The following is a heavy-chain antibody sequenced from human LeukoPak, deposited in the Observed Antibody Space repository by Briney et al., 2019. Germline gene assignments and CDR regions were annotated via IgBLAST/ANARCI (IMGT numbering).Heavy chain of an antibody. D-gene: IGHD6-19*01. Sequence: GGSLRLSCAAPGFTFSSYAMHWVRQAPGKGLEWVAVISYDGSNKYYADSVKGRFTISRDNSKNTLYLQMNSLRAEDTAVYYCARDRSYSSGWYAADDYWGQGTLVTVSS. J-gene: IGHJ4*02. CDR2: ISYDGSNK. CDR3: ARDRSYSSGWYAADDY. V-gene: IGHV3-30-3*01. CDR1: GFTFSSYA.